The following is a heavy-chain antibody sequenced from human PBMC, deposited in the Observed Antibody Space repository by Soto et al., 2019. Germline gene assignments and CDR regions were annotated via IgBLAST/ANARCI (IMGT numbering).Heavy chain of an antibody. D-gene: IGHD3-16*01. CDR2: MYNSGST. CDR3: ARGGDTTKVDF. CDR1: GDSISSGGYR. Sequence: SETLSLTCTVSGDSISSGGYRWSWIRQHPGEGLEWIGFMYNSGSTPYNPSLKSRATISVDTSTNQFSLNLRSVTAADTAVYYCARGGDTTKVDFWGQGTLVTVSS. V-gene: IGHV4-31*03. J-gene: IGHJ4*02.